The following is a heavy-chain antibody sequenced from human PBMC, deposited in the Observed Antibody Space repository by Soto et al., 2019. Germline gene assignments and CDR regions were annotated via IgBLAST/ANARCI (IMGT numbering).Heavy chain of an antibody. Sequence: GGSLRLSCAVSGFSVSSNYMNWVRQSPGKGLEWVSVIYSGGDTHYTDSVKGRFTVSRDTSENTLFLEMKSLRAEDTAIYYCAKGGLRDTHGFHSWGLGTLVTVSS. CDR2: IYSGGDT. D-gene: IGHD3-10*01. CDR3: AKGGLRDTHGFHS. J-gene: IGHJ5*02. V-gene: IGHV3-53*01. CDR1: GFSVSSNY.